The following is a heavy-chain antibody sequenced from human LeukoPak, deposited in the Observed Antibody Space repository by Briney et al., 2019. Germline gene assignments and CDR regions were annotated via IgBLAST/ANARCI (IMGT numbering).Heavy chain of an antibody. D-gene: IGHD6-13*01. CDR1: GFTFRSYG. CDR2: IKQDGSEK. Sequence: GGSLRLACVASGFTFRSYGMYWVRQSPGKGLEWVANIKQDGSEKYYVDSVKGRFTISRDNAKNSLYLQMNSLRAEDTAVYYCARDGSSSWFSYYYYYMDVWGKGTTVTVSS. J-gene: IGHJ6*03. CDR3: ARDGSSSWFSYYYYYMDV. V-gene: IGHV3-7*01.